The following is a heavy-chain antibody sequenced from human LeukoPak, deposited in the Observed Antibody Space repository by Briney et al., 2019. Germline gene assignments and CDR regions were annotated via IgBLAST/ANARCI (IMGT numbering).Heavy chain of an antibody. CDR2: INPNSGGT. D-gene: IGHD4-17*01. Sequence: ASVNVSFTGSGYTFTDYYMHWVGQAPGQGREWMGWINPNSGGTNYEQKFQGRGTMTTDTSISTAYMELSRLTSDDTAIYYCARIPTVTWAFDIWGPGTMVTVSS. CDR1: GYTFTDYY. CDR3: ARIPTVTWAFDI. J-gene: IGHJ3*02. V-gene: IGHV1-2*02.